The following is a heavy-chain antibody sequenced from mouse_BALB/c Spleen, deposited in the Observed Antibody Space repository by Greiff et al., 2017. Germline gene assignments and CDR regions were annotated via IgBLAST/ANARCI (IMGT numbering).Heavy chain of an antibody. CDR3: ARAHYYYGSSPYFDY. D-gene: IGHD1-1*01. CDR2: IRNKANGYTT. V-gene: IGHV7-3*02. CDR1: GFTFTDYY. Sequence: EVMLVESGGGLVQPGGSLRLSCATSGFTFTDYYMSWVRQPPGKALEWLGFIRNKANGYTTEYSASVKGRFTISRDNSQSILYLQMNTLRAEDSATYYCARAHYYYGSSPYFDYWGQGTTLTVSS. J-gene: IGHJ2*01.